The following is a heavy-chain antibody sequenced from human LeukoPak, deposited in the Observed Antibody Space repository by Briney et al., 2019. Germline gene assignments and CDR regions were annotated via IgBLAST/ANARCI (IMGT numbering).Heavy chain of an antibody. CDR1: GDSISSSSYY. D-gene: IGHD3-9*01. V-gene: IGHV4-39*07. J-gene: IGHJ4*02. CDR3: AQILTGYPDY. Sequence: PSETLSLTCTVSGDSISSSSYYWGWIRQPPGKGLEWIGSNYYSENTYYNPSLKSRVTISVDTSRNQFSLKLSSVTAADTAVYYCAQILTGYPDYWGQGTLVTVSS. CDR2: NYYSENT.